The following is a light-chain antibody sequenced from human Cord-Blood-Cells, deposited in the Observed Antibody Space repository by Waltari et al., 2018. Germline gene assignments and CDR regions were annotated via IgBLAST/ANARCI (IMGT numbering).Light chain of an antibody. CDR1: HSLVYSDGNTD. J-gene: IGKJ1*01. CDR2: NVS. CDR3: MQGTHWPRT. V-gene: IGKV2-30*01. Sequence: DVAMPRCLRPMPVLRGSPSCRSRRSCHSLVYSDGNTDLNWWHQRPGQSPRRIIYNVSNRDSGGPDRFSGSGSGTGFTMKISRVEAEDVGVYYCMQGTHWPRTFGQGTKVEIK.